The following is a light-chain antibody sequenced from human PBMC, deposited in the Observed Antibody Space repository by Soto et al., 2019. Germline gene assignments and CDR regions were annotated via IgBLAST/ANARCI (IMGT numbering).Light chain of an antibody. CDR3: AAWDDSLSGPWV. J-gene: IGLJ3*02. V-gene: IGLV1-47*01. CDR1: SSNIGSNY. CDR2: RNN. Sequence: QAVVTQPPSASGTPGQRVTISCSGSSSNIGSNYVYWYQQLPGTAPKLLIYRNNQRPSGVPDRFSGSKSGTSASLAISGLRYEDEADYYCAAWDDSLSGPWVFGGGTKLTVL.